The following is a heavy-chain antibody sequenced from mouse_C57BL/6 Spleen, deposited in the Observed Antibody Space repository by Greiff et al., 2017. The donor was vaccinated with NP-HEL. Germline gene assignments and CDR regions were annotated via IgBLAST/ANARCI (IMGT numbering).Heavy chain of an antibody. Sequence: QVQLQQPGAELVRPGTSVKLSCKASGYTFTSYWMHWVKQRPGQGLEWIGVIAPSDSYTNYNQKFKGKATLTVDTSSSTAYMNLTSLKSEDSAVDYCARRDYGSSYNFDYWGQGTTLTVSS. CDR3: ARRDYGSSYNFDY. CDR2: IAPSDSYT. V-gene: IGHV1-59*01. D-gene: IGHD1-1*01. J-gene: IGHJ2*01. CDR1: GYTFTSYW.